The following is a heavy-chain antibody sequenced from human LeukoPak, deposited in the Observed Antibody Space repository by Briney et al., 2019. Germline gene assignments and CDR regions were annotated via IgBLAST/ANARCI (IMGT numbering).Heavy chain of an antibody. CDR3: ARIQPSHSYYYYYMDV. Sequence: SETLSLTCTVSGGSISSYYWSWIRQPPGKGLEWIGYIYYSGSTNYNPSLKSRVTISVDTSKNQFSLKLSSVTAADTAVYYCARIQPSHSYYYYYMDVWGKGTTVTVSS. CDR1: GGSISSYY. V-gene: IGHV4-59*08. CDR2: IYYSGST. J-gene: IGHJ6*03. D-gene: IGHD1-1*01.